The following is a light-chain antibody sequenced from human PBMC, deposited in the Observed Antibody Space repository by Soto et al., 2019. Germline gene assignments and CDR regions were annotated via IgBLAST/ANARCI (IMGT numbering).Light chain of an antibody. CDR1: QGISSY. V-gene: IGKV1-8*01. J-gene: IGKJ1*01. CDR3: QHYNSYSGA. CDR2: KAS. Sequence: AIRMTQSPSSFSASTGDRVTITCRASQGISSYLAWYQQKPGKAPKLLIYKASTLKSGVPSRFSGSGSGTEFTLTISSLQPDDFATYYCQHYNSYSGAFGQGTKVDIK.